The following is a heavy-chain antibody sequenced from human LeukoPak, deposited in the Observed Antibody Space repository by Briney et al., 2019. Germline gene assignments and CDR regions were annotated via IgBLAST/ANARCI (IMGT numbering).Heavy chain of an antibody. CDR3: ARNHCSSTSCYLDWFDP. V-gene: IGHV1-69*02. D-gene: IGHD2-2*01. CDR1: GGTFSSYT. CDR2: IIPILGIA. J-gene: IGHJ5*02. Sequence: SVKVSCKASGGTFSSYTISWVRQAPGQGLEWMGRIIPILGIANYAQKFQGRVTITADKSTSTAYMELSSLRSEDTAVYYCARNHCSSTSCYLDWFDPWGQGTLVTVSS.